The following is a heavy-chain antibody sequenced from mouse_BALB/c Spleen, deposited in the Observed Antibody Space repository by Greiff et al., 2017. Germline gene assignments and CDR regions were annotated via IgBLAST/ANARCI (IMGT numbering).Heavy chain of an antibody. CDR3: ARDPMMVTSAMDY. CDR2: IWGDGST. D-gene: IGHD2-3*01. CDR1: GFSLTGYG. J-gene: IGHJ4*01. Sequence: QVQLKESGPGLVAPSQSLSITCTVSGFSLTGYGVNWVRQPPGKGLEWLGMIWGDGSTDYNSALKSRLSISKDNSKSQVFLKMSSLQTDDTARYYCARDPMMVTSAMDYWGQGTSVTVSS. V-gene: IGHV2-6-7*01.